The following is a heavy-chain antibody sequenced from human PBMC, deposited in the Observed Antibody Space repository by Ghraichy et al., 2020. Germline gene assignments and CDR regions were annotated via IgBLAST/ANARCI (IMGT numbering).Heavy chain of an antibody. V-gene: IGHV3-33*01. Sequence: GGSLRLSCAASGFTFSSYGLHWVRPAPGKGLEWVAVIWYDGSNKYYADSVKGRFTISRDKSKNTLYLQMNSRRAEDTAGYYCARDQDKVILTGLVGYFDYWGQGTLVTVSS. J-gene: IGHJ4*02. CDR1: GFTFSSYG. CDR2: IWYDGSNK. D-gene: IGHD3-9*01. CDR3: ARDQDKVILTGLVGYFDY.